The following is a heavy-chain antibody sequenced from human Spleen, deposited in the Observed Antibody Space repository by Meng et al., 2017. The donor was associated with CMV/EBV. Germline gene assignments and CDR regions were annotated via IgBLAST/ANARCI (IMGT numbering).Heavy chain of an antibody. D-gene: IGHD2-8*02. CDR3: ARRPTGIDY. J-gene: IGHJ4*02. Sequence: QEQPQPVGRGLFKPSETLCITCAVKGGTRSGADWNWIRQPQGKGLEWIGEITPGRSPSYNPSLTSRVTISIDTSKNQLSLMLSSVTAADTAVYCCARRPTGIDYWGQGTLVTVSS. CDR2: ITPGRSP. V-gene: IGHV4-34*02. CDR1: GGTRSGAD.